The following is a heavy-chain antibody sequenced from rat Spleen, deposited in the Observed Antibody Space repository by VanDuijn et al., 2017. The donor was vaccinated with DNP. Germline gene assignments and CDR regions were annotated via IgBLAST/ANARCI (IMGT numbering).Heavy chain of an antibody. D-gene: IGHD4-3*01. CDR1: GFTFSDYN. Sequence: EVQLVESGGGLVQPGRSLKLSCAASGFTFSDYNMAWVRQAPKKGLEWVATIIYDGSRTYYRDSVKGRFTISRDNAKSTLYLQMDSLRSEDTATYYCATHRGGDAMDAWGQGTSVTVSS. V-gene: IGHV5S10*01. CDR3: ATHRGGDAMDA. J-gene: IGHJ4*01. CDR2: IIYDGSRT.